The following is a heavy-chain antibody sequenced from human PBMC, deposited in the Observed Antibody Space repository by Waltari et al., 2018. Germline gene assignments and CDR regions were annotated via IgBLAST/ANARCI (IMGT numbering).Heavy chain of an antibody. J-gene: IGHJ4*02. CDR2: ISGSGGST. Sequence: EVQLLESGGGLVQPGGSLRLSCAASGFTFSSYAMSWVRQAPGKGLEWVSAISGSGGSTYYADSVKGRFTISRDNSKNTLYLQMNSLRAEDTAVYYWAFLGGSGWYYFDYWGQGTLVTVSS. CDR3: AFLGGSGWYYFDY. D-gene: IGHD6-19*01. CDR1: GFTFSSYA. V-gene: IGHV3-23*01.